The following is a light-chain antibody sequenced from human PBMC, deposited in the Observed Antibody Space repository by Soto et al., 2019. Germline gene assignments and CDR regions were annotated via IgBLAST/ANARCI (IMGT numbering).Light chain of an antibody. CDR1: QRVSPN. V-gene: IGKV3-15*01. CDR2: GAS. CDR3: QPYTIRPLWT. Sequence: ETVMTQSPFTLSVSPGDTATLSCRASQRVSPNVAWYQQKPGQAPRLLVYGASTRPTGIPTRFSGSGSGTEFTLTISSLQSEGFAVYYSQPYTIRPLWTVGQGTRVEIK. J-gene: IGKJ1*01.